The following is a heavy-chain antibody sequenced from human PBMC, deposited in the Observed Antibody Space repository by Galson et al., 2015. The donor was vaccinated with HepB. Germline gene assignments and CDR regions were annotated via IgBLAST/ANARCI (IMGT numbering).Heavy chain of an antibody. CDR1: GYSFTTSW. CDR2: IFPGDSDT. V-gene: IGHV5-51*01. J-gene: IGHJ4*02. D-gene: IGHD3-22*01. CDR3: ARRVDTSGYYYGNFDS. Sequence: QSGAEVKKPGESLKISCTASGYSFTTSWIGWVRQMPGQGLEWMGIIFPGDSDTKYSPSFQGQVTISVDKSISTAYLQWSSLKASDIAMYYCARRVDTSGYYYGNFDSWGQGTLLTVSS.